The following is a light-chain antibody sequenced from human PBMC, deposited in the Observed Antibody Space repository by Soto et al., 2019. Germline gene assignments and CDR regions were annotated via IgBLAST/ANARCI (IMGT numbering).Light chain of an antibody. CDR3: QQRSSCPLT. CDR2: NAS. CDR1: QSVVNY. J-gene: IGKJ4*01. Sequence: ETGLTQSQAILSLSPGERATLSCRASQSVVNYLAWYQQKSVQAPRLLISNASDRAPGIPARFSGSGSGTDFTLTISSLEHEDFAVYNCQQRSSCPLTFGGGTTVDVK. V-gene: IGKV3-11*01.